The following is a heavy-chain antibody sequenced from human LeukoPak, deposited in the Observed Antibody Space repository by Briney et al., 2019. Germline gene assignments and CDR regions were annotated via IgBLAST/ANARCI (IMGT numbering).Heavy chain of an antibody. CDR2: IYYSGST. V-gene: IGHV4-59*04. D-gene: IGHD6-19*01. Sequence: SETLSLTCTVSGGSISSYYWSWIRQPPGKGLEWIGDIYYSGSTYYNPSLKSRVTISVDTSKNQFSLKLSSVTAADTAVYFCARHNSGFSSGWYFDYWGQGALVTVSS. J-gene: IGHJ4*02. CDR1: GGSISSYY. CDR3: ARHNSGFSSGWYFDY.